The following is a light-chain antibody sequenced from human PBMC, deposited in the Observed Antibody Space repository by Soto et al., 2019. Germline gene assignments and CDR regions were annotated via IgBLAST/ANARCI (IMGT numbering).Light chain of an antibody. CDR1: QSVNLN. V-gene: IGKV3-15*01. Sequence: EVVLTQSPATLSLSPGDRATLSCRASQSVNLNLAWYQQKPGQPPRLLLYGASTRATGIPVRFRGSGSGTEFTLTISSLQSEDSAVYYCHQYNSWPRGTFGPGTKVDIK. J-gene: IGKJ3*01. CDR2: GAS. CDR3: HQYNSWPRGT.